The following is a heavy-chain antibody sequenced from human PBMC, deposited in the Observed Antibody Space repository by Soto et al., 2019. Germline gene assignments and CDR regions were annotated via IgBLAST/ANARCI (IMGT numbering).Heavy chain of an antibody. CDR3: ATETSTWGC. Sequence: EVQLVESGGGLVQPGESLRLSCVASGFALSNYWINWVRQAPGKGLEWVANIKQDGSEKNYVDSVKGRFTISRVNARNSLYLQMNSLRAEDTAAYYCATETSTWGCWGQGTLVTVSS. CDR2: IKQDGSEK. J-gene: IGHJ4*02. CDR1: GFALSNYW. D-gene: IGHD7-27*01. V-gene: IGHV3-7*05.